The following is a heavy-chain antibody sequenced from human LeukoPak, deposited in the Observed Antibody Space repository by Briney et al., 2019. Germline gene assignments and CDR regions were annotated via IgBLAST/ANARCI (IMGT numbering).Heavy chain of an antibody. J-gene: IGHJ3*02. CDR3: ARDSPGYSSGWPDAFDI. V-gene: IGHV3-21*01. CDR2: ISSSSSYI. CDR1: GFTFSSYS. Sequence: GGSLRLPCAASGFTFSSYSMNWVRQAPGKGLEWVSSISSSSSYIYYADSVKGRFTISRDNAKNSLYLQMNSLRAEDTAVYYCARDSPGYSSGWPDAFDIWGQGTMVTVSS. D-gene: IGHD6-19*01.